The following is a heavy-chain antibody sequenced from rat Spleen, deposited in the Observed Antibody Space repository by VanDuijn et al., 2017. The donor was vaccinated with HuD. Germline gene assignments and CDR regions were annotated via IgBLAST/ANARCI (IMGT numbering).Heavy chain of an antibody. CDR3: ARYYGGYSADYFDY. Sequence: EVQLQESGPGLVKPSQSLSLTCSVTGYSITSNYWGWIRKFPGNKMEWMGYISYSGSTSYNPSLKSRISITRDTSKNQFFLQLNSVTTEDTATYYCARYYGGYSADYFDYWGQGVMVTVSS. V-gene: IGHV3-1*01. J-gene: IGHJ2*01. D-gene: IGHD1-11*01. CDR1: GYSITSNY. CDR2: ISYSGST.